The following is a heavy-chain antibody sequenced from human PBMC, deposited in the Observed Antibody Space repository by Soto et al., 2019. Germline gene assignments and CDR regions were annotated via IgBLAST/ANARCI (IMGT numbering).Heavy chain of an antibody. J-gene: IGHJ5*02. CDR2: IYFTGNT. D-gene: IGHD6-25*01. CDR3: AGQTFTIAAASYGRSNWFDP. V-gene: IGHV4-39*01. CDR1: GGSITSSSHF. Sequence: PSETLSLTCSASGGSITSSSHFWGWVRQPPGKGLEWIGTIYFTGNTYYTPSLKSRLTMSIDTSKNEFSLRLNSVTAADTAVYYCAGQTFTIAAASYGRSNWFDPWGLGTLVTVS.